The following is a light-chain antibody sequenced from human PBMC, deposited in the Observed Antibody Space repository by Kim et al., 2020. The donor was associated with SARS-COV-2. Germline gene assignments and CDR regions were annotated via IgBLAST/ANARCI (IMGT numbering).Light chain of an antibody. CDR2: SKN. Sequence: ALGQTVRITCQGDSLRSYYASWYQQKPGQAPVLVIYSKNNRPSGIPDRFSGSSSGNTASLTITGAQAEDEADYYCNSRDSSGNPWVFGGGTQLTVL. J-gene: IGLJ3*02. V-gene: IGLV3-19*01. CDR3: NSRDSSGNPWV. CDR1: SLRSYY.